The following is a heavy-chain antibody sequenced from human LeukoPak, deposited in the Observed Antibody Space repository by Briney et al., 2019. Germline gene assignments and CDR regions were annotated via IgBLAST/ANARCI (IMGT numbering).Heavy chain of an antibody. CDR2: IYYSGST. J-gene: IGHJ4*02. CDR1: GGSISTYY. Sequence: SETLSLTCTVSGGSISTYYWSWIRQPPGKGLEWIGYIYYSGSTNYNPSLRSRVTTSVDTSKNQFSLKLSSVTAADTAVYYCARDTGTVVDYWGQGTLVTVSS. V-gene: IGHV4-59*01. CDR3: ARDTGTVVDY. D-gene: IGHD4-23*01.